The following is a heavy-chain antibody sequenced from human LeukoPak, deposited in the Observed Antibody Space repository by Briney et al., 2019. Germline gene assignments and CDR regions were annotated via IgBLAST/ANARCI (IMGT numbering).Heavy chain of an antibody. Sequence: PGGSLRLSCAASGFTFSSHSMNWVRPAPGKGLEWVSSISSGGSYIKYADSVKGRFTISRDNAKNSLYLQMNSLRVEDTAVYFCARDVSPAAGIDYWGQGTLVTVSS. CDR3: ARDVSPAAGIDY. J-gene: IGHJ4*02. D-gene: IGHD6-13*01. CDR1: GFTFSSHS. CDR2: ISSGGSYI. V-gene: IGHV3-21*01.